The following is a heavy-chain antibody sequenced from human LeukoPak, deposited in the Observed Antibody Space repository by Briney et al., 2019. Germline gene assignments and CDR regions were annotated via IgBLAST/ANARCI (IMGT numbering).Heavy chain of an antibody. J-gene: IGHJ4*02. CDR3: ARDTDFDY. CDR1: GYTFTSYG. CDR2: ISGYNGDT. D-gene: IGHD2-8*02. Sequence: GASVKVSCKASGYTFTSYGISWVRQAPGQGLEWMGWISGYNGDTKYAQKLQGRVTMTTDTSTSTAYMGLRSLRSDDTAVYYCARDTDFDYWGLGTLVTVSS. V-gene: IGHV1-18*01.